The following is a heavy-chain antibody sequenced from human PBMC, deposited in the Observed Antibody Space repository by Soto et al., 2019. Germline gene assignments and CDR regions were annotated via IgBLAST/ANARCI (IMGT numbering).Heavy chain of an antibody. Sequence: GGSLRLSCAASGFTFSSYAMSWVRQAPGKGLEWVSAISGSGGSTYYADSVKGRFTISRDNSKNTLYLQMNSLRAEDTAVYYCAKEFGPRXSIVVVVAAMYYYGMDVWGQGTTVTVSS. V-gene: IGHV3-23*01. CDR3: AKEFGPRXSIVVVVAAMYYYGMDV. D-gene: IGHD2-15*01. J-gene: IGHJ6*02. CDR1: GFTFSSYA. CDR2: ISGSGGST.